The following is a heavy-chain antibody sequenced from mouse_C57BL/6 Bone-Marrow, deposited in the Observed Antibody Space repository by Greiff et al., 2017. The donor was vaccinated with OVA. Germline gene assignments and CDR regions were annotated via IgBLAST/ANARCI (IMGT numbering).Heavy chain of an antibody. V-gene: IGHV1-54*01. Sequence: QVQLKQSGAELVRPGTSVKVSCKASGYAFTNYLIEWVKQRPGQGLEWIGVINPGSGGTNYNEKFKGKATLTADKSSSTAYMQLSSLTSDDSAVYFCVYDGYYRGYFDVWGTGTTVTVSS. D-gene: IGHD2-3*01. CDR3: VYDGYYRGYFDV. J-gene: IGHJ1*03. CDR2: INPGSGGT. CDR1: GYAFTNYL.